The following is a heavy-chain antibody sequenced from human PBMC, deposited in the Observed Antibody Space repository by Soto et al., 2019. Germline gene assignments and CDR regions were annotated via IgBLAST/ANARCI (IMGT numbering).Heavy chain of an antibody. J-gene: IGHJ6*02. CDR2: ISGSGSTS. CDR1: GFIFSTYN. D-gene: IGHD3-10*01. Sequence: GGSLRLSCAASGFIFSTYNMNWVRQAPGKGLEWVSDISGSGSTSYYADSVKGRFTISRDNAKNTLYLQMNSLRAEDTAVYYCARSGSGSHQSVWGQGTTVTVSS. V-gene: IGHV3-48*04. CDR3: ARSGSGSHQSV.